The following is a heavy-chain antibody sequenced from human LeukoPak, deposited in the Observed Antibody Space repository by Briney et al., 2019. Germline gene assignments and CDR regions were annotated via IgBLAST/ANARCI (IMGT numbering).Heavy chain of an antibody. D-gene: IGHD6-6*01. CDR2: IYSGGST. CDR3: AKQYSSSFLDWFDP. CDR1: GFTVSTNY. J-gene: IGHJ5*02. V-gene: IGHV3-53*01. Sequence: GGSLRLSCAASGFTVSTNYMSWVRQAPGKGLEWVSVIYSGGSTYYADSVKGRFTISRDNSKNTLYLQMNSLRAEDTAVYYCAKQYSSSFLDWFDPWGQGTLVTVSS.